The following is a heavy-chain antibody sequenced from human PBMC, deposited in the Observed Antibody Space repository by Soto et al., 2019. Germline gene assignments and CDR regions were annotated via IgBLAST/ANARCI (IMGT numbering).Heavy chain of an antibody. CDR3: ARSPACGTCYTDLDL. CDR1: GYTFGSYD. CDR2: ANPSSGNT. Sequence: ASVKVSCKASGYTFGSYDINWVRQAAGQGLEWLGWANPSSGNTGYAQKFQGRVTMTRGTSITTAYMELSSLRSEDTAVYFCARSPACGTCYTDLDLWGQGTLVTVSS. V-gene: IGHV1-8*01. J-gene: IGHJ4*02. D-gene: IGHD2-2*02.